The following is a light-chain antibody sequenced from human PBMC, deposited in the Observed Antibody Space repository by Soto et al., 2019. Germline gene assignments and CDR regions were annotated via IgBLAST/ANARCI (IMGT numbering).Light chain of an antibody. V-gene: IGLV1-44*01. J-gene: IGLJ2*01. Sequence: QSVLTQPPSASGTPGQRVTISCSGSSSNIGSNTVNWYQQLPGTAPKLLIYSNNQRPSGVPDRFSGSKSGTSASLAISGLQSEDEAADYCAAWDDSLNGHVFGGGTKVTVL. CDR3: AAWDDSLNGHV. CDR2: SNN. CDR1: SSNIGSNT.